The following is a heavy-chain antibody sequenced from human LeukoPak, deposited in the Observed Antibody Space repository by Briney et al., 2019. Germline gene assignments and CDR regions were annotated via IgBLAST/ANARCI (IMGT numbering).Heavy chain of an antibody. CDR1: GGSLSSDY. CDR3: ARDYYGSGSWLDY. V-gene: IGHV4-4*07. D-gene: IGHD3-10*01. J-gene: IGHJ4*02. CDR2: MSTTGSS. Sequence: SETLSLTCTVSGGSLSSDYWSWIRQPAGKGLEWIGRMSTTGSSNYNPSLKSRVIMSGDTSKNQFSMKLSSVTAADTAVYYCARDYYGSGSWLDYWGQGTLVTVSS.